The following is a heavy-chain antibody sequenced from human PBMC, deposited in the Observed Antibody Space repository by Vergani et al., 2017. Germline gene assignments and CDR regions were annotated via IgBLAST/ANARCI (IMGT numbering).Heavy chain of an antibody. D-gene: IGHD2-15*01. Sequence: QVQLVQSGAEVKKPGASVKVSCKASGYTFTGYYMHWVRQAPGQGLEWMGGIIPIFGTANYAQKFQGRVTITADESTSTAYMELSSLRSEDTAVYYCANYCSGGSCYSRAGAFDIWGQGTMVTVSS. V-gene: IGHV1-69*01. CDR1: GYTFTGYY. J-gene: IGHJ3*02. CDR3: ANYCSGGSCYSRAGAFDI. CDR2: IIPIFGTA.